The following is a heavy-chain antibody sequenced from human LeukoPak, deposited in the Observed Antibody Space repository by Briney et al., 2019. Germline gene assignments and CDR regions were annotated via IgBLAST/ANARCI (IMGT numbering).Heavy chain of an antibody. Sequence: GGSLRLSCAASGFTFRSYAMNWVRQAPGKGLEWVSGITASGSNTYYADSVKGRFTISGDNSKNTLYLQMNSLRAEDTAVYYCAKDEDMIVVVPFAYWGQGTLVTVSS. D-gene: IGHD3-22*01. V-gene: IGHV3-23*01. CDR3: AKDEDMIVVVPFAY. CDR2: ITASGSNT. CDR1: GFTFRSYA. J-gene: IGHJ4*02.